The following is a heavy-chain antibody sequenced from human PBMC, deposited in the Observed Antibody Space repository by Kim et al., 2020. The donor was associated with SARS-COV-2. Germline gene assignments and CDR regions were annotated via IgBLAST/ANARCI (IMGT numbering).Heavy chain of an antibody. CDR2: IYPGDSDT. D-gene: IGHD3-16*01. J-gene: IGHJ6*02. V-gene: IGHV5-51*01. Sequence: GESLKISCKGSGYSFTSYWIGWVRQMPGKGLEWMGIIYPGDSDTRYSPSFQGQVTISADKSISTAYLQWSSLKASDTAMYYCARSMITFGLLTGGYYYYGMDVWGQGTTVTVSS. CDR1: GYSFTSYW. CDR3: ARSMITFGLLTGGYYYYGMDV.